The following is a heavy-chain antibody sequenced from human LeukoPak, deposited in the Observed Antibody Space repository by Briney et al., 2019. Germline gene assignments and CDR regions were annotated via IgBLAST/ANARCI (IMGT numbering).Heavy chain of an antibody. CDR3: AREGYGDYAFDI. Sequence: PSETLSLTCAVYGGSLSGYYWSWIRQSPGKGLEWIGEGGDRGGTKYSPSLKSRATISVDRSKNQFSLKLSSVTAADTAVYLCAREGYGDYAFDIWGQGTVVTVSS. D-gene: IGHD4-17*01. CDR1: GGSLSGYY. CDR2: GGDRGGT. J-gene: IGHJ3*02. V-gene: IGHV4-34*01.